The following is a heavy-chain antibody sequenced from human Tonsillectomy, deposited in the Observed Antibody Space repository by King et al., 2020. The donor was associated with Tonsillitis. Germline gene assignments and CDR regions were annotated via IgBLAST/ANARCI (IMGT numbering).Heavy chain of an antibody. Sequence: QLVQSGGGLVKAGGSLRLSCAASGFTFSSYSMNWVRPAPGKGLEWVSSISSSSSYIYYADSVKGRFTISRDNAKNSLYLQLNSLRAEDTAVYYCARDIMGWPEYWGQGTLVTVSS. CDR1: GFTFSSYS. J-gene: IGHJ4*02. CDR3: ARDIMGWPEY. V-gene: IGHV3-21*01. D-gene: IGHD3-16*01. CDR2: ISSSSSYI.